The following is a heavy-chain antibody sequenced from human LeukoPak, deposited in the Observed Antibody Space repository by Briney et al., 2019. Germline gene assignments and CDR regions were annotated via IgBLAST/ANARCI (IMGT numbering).Heavy chain of an antibody. D-gene: IGHD3-22*01. Sequence: SVKVSCKASGFTFTSSAMQWVRQARGQRLEWIGWIVVGSGNTNYAQKFQERVTITRDMSTSTAYMELSSLRAEDTAVYYCARDGTTEPGLTEPSAHSSGYYYGYAFDIWGQGTMVTVSS. CDR1: GFTFTSSA. V-gene: IGHV1-58*02. J-gene: IGHJ3*02. CDR2: IVVGSGNT. CDR3: ARDGTTEPGLTEPSAHSSGYYYGYAFDI.